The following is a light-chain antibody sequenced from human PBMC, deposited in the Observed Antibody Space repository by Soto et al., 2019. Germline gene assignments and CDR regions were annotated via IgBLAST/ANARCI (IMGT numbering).Light chain of an antibody. Sequence: EIVMTQSPVTLSVSPGEGATLSCRASKSISNNLTWFQQKPCQTPRLLISGASIKATGVPARFSGSGSGTDFTLTTSSLQSEDYAVYYCLQSDNWPFTFAQGTKLEI. CDR3: LQSDNWPFT. J-gene: IGKJ2*01. V-gene: IGKV3D-15*01. CDR2: GAS. CDR1: KSISNN.